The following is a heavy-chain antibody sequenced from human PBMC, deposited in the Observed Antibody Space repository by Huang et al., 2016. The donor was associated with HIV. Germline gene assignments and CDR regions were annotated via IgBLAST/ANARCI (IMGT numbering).Heavy chain of an antibody. D-gene: IGHD2-15*01. V-gene: IGHV1-8*01. Sequence: QVQLVQSGAEVKKPGASVKVSCKASGYTFSNYDINWVRQAPGQGLEWRGWINPNSGNTGYARKCQGRVTMTRSTSISTAYMELSRLRFEDTAVYYCATLPPVNYGRSGGRVRDYWGQGSLVTVSS. J-gene: IGHJ4*02. CDR1: GYTFSNYD. CDR2: INPNSGNT. CDR3: ATLPPVNYGRSGGRVRDY.